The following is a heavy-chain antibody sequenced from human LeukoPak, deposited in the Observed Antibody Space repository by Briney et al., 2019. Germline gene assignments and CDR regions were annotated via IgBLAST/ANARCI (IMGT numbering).Heavy chain of an antibody. CDR2: IWYDGSNK. J-gene: IGHJ4*02. CDR1: GFSFSNYG. D-gene: IGHD3-16*01. Sequence: GGSLRLSCAASGFSFSNYGMHWVRQAPGKGLEWVAVIWYDGSNKYYADSVKGRLTISRDNSKNTLYVQMSSLRAEDTAVYYCARSNNGGWGYCDYWGQGSLVTVSS. V-gene: IGHV3-33*01. CDR3: ARSNNGGWGYCDY.